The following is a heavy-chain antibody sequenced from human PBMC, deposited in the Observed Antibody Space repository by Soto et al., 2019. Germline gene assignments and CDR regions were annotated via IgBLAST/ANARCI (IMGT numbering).Heavy chain of an antibody. V-gene: IGHV2-5*02. Sequence: QITLNESGPTQVKPRQTLTLTCTFSGFSLTTSGVGVGWIRQSPGKPPEWLALIYWDDDKRYSPSLKSRLTITKDTSKNPVVLTMADLDPADTATYYCAHRVLRTVFGLVTTTAIYFDFWGQGTPVAVSS. J-gene: IGHJ4*02. D-gene: IGHD3-3*01. CDR2: IYWDDDK. CDR1: GFSLTTSGVG. CDR3: AHRVLRTVFGLVTTTAIYFDF.